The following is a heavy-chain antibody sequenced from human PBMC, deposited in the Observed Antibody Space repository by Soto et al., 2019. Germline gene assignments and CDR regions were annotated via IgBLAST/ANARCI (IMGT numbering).Heavy chain of an antibody. Sequence: QVQLQESGPGLVKPSETLSLTCTVSGGSISTDYWNWIRQPPGQGLEWIGYIYYSGNTNYNPSLKSRVSISLDMSKKQFSLKLRSVPAADTAVYYCARSVTSFDLWGQGTLVTVSS. J-gene: IGHJ4*02. CDR1: GGSISTDY. D-gene: IGHD4-17*01. CDR2: IYYSGNT. CDR3: ARSVTSFDL. V-gene: IGHV4-59*01.